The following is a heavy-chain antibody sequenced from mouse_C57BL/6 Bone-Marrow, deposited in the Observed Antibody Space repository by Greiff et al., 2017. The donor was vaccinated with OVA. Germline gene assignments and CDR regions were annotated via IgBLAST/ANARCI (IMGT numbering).Heavy chain of an antibody. CDR1: GFSLTSYG. Sequence: QVQLKESGPGLVQPSQSLSITCTVSGFSLTSYGVHWVRQSPGKGLEWLGVIWSGGSTDYNAAFISRLSISKDNSKSQVFFKMNSLQADDTARYYCASYGYDGNLDYWGKGTTLTVSS. CDR2: IWSGGST. V-gene: IGHV2-2*01. J-gene: IGHJ2*01. D-gene: IGHD2-2*01. CDR3: ASYGYDGNLDY.